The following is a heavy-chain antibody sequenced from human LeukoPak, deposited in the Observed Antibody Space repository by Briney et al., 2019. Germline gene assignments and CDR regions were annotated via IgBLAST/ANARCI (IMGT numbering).Heavy chain of an antibody. Sequence: PGGSLRLSCAAAVFTFCIYWMHSVRPAPGEGLFCVSRINSDVSSTSYADSAKGRFTISRDNAKNTLYLQMNSLRAEDTAVYYCARDYGRLTYYDFWSGYTAGYFDYWGQGTLVTVSS. CDR1: VFTFCIYW. V-gene: IGHV3-74*01. D-gene: IGHD3-3*01. J-gene: IGHJ4*02. CDR3: ARDYGRLTYYDFWSGYTAGYFDY. CDR2: INSDVSST.